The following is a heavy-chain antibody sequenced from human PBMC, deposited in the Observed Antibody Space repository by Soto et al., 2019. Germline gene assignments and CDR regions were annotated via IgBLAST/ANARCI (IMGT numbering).Heavy chain of an antibody. D-gene: IGHD6-19*01. CDR3: ASHPGGPGPSQWLADY. Sequence: SETLSLTCAVYGGSFSGYYWSWIRQPPGKGLEWIGEINHSGSTNYNPSLKSRVTISVDTSKNQFSLKLSSVTAADTAVYYCASHPGGPGPSQWLADYWGQGTLVIVSS. J-gene: IGHJ4*02. V-gene: IGHV4-34*01. CDR2: INHSGST. CDR1: GGSFSGYY.